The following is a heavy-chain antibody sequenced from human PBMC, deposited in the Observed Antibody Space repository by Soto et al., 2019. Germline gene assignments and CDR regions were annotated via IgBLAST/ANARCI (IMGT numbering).Heavy chain of an antibody. Sequence: GSLKISCKGSGYSFTSYWIGWVRQMPGKGLEWMGIIYPGDSDTRYSPSFQGQVTISADKSISTAYLQWSSLKASDTAMYYCARHPRLAYCGGDCYSGWFDPLGQGTLVTVSS. CDR1: GYSFTSYW. D-gene: IGHD2-21*02. CDR3: ARHPRLAYCGGDCYSGWFDP. J-gene: IGHJ5*02. CDR2: IYPGDSDT. V-gene: IGHV5-51*01.